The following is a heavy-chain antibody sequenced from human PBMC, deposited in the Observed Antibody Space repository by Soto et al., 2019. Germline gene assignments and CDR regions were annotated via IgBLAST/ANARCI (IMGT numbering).Heavy chain of an antibody. CDR2: IYYSGST. CDR1: GGSISSGDYY. J-gene: IGHJ6*02. V-gene: IGHV4-30-4*01. Sequence: SETLSLTCTVSGGSISSGDYYWSWIRQPPGKGLEWIGYIYYSGSTYYNPSLKSRVTISVDTSKNQFSLKLSSVTAADTAVYYCARDAPVATTRNLYYYYGMDVWGQGTTVTVSS. CDR3: ARDAPVATTRNLYYYYGMDV. D-gene: IGHD5-12*01.